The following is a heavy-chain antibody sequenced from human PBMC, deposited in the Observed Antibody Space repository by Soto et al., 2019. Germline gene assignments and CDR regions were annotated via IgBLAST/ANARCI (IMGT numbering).Heavy chain of an antibody. J-gene: IGHJ6*02. V-gene: IGHV4-31*03. CDR3: ARYCSGGSCYPDEFYYYYGMDV. Sequence: PSETLSLTCTVSGGSISSDGYYWSWIRQHPGKGLEWIGYIYYSGSTYYNPSLKSRVTISVDTSKNQFSLKLSSVTAADTAVYYCARYCSGGSCYPDEFYYYYGMDVWGQGTTVTVSS. CDR1: GGSISSDGYY. CDR2: IYYSGST. D-gene: IGHD2-15*01.